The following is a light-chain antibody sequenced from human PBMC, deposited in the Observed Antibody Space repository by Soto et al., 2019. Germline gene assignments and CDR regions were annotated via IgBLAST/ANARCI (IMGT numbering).Light chain of an antibody. J-gene: IGKJ1*01. V-gene: IGKV3-20*01. CDR3: QQYGSSPRT. CDR1: QSGSSSY. Sequence: EIVLTQSPGTLYLSPGDRATLSCRASQSGSSSYLAWYQQKPGQAPRLLIYGAYSSATGIPDRFSGSGSGTDVTLTIIRLEPEDFAVYYCQQYGSSPRTFGQVTKVEIK. CDR2: GAY.